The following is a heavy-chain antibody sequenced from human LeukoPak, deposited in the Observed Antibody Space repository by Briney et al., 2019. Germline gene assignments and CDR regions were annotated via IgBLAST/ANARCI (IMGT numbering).Heavy chain of an antibody. CDR2: IKQDGSEK. J-gene: IGHJ6*02. CDR1: GFNFNTYT. V-gene: IGHV3-7*01. Sequence: GGSLRLYCAASGFNFNTYTMKWVRQAPGKGREGVANIKQDGSEKYYVDSVKGRFTISRDNAKNSLYLQMNSLRAEDTAVYYCARDSPRIAVVGAFGMDVWGQGPTVSVSS. CDR3: ARDSPRIAVVGAFGMDV. D-gene: IGHD6-19*01.